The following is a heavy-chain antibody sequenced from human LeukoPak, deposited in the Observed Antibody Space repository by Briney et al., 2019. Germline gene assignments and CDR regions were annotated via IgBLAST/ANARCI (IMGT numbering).Heavy chain of an antibody. V-gene: IGHV4-39*01. J-gene: IGHJ4*02. D-gene: IGHD5-12*01. CDR2: IYYSGST. Sequence: PSETLSLACTVSGGSISSSSYSWGWIRQPPGKGLEWIGSIYYSGSTYYNPSLKSRVTISVDTSKSQFSLKRSSVTAADTAVYYCARHRPIVATPFDYWGQGTLVTVSS. CDR1: GGSISSSSYS. CDR3: ARHRPIVATPFDY.